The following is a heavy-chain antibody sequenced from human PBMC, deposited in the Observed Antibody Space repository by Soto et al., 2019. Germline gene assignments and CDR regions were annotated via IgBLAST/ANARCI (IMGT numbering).Heavy chain of an antibody. J-gene: IGHJ4*02. D-gene: IGHD1-7*01. Sequence: QMQLQESGPGLVKPSETLSLTCTVTGDSISTYYWSWIRQPAGKGLEWIGRIYTSGGTNYNPSLMSVDTMTIHTSKDKCSLKVRSTTADDTAMYYSSRAECWNYGYFDHWGQGTLVTVSS. CDR1: GDSISTYY. CDR3: SRAECWNYGYFDH. V-gene: IGHV4-4*07. CDR2: IYTSGGT.